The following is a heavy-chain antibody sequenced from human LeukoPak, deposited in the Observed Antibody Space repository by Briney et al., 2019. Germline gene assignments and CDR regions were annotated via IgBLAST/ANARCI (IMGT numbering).Heavy chain of an antibody. D-gene: IGHD6-13*01. V-gene: IGHV3-33*06. CDR3: VKESAADATFDFDY. CDR1: GFNFNIFG. J-gene: IGHJ4*02. Sequence: GGSLRLSCAASGFNFNIFGMHWVRQVPGNGLEWLAVLWADGNTAHYADSVKGRFTISRDSSENTLYLQMNRLRSEDTAVYYCVKESAADATFDFDYWGQGTLVTVSS. CDR2: LWADGNTA.